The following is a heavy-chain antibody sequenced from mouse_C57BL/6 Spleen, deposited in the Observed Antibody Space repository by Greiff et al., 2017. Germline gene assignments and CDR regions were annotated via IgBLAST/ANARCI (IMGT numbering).Heavy chain of an antibody. CDR3: ARGDYYGTSDWYFDV. V-gene: IGHV1-55*01. Sequence: VQLQQPGAELVKPGASVKMSCKASGYTFTSYWITWVKQRPGQGLEWIGDIYPGSGSTNYNEKFQSKATLTVDTSSSTAYMQLSSLTSEDSAVYYCARGDYYGTSDWYFDVWGTGTTVTVSS. CDR1: GYTFTSYW. CDR2: IYPGSGST. D-gene: IGHD1-1*01. J-gene: IGHJ1*03.